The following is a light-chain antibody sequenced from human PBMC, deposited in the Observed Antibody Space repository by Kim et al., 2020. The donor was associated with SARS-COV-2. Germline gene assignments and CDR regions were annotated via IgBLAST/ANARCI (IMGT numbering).Light chain of an antibody. J-gene: IGKJ1*01. Sequence: DIVMTQSPDSLAVSLGERATINCKSSQSVLYSSNNKNYLAWYQQKPGQPPKLLIYWASTRESGVPDRFSGSGSGTDFTLTINSLQAEDMAVYYCQQYYSLWTFGQGTKVDIK. CDR3: QQYYSLWT. CDR2: WAS. V-gene: IGKV4-1*01. CDR1: QSVLYSSNNKNY.